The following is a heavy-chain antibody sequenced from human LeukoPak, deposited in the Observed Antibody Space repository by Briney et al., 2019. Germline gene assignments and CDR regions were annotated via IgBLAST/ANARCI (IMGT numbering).Heavy chain of an antibody. CDR2: TSSRGSTI. V-gene: IGHV3-11*01. CDR1: GFTFSDYY. D-gene: IGHD3-10*01. Sequence: KPGGSLRLSCAASGFTFSDYYMSWIRQAPGKGLEWVSYTSSRGSTIYYADSVKGRFTISRDNAKNSLYLQMNSLRAEDTAVYYCARTYYYGSGSNMNFNYWGQGTLVTVSS. CDR3: ARTYYYGSGSNMNFNY. J-gene: IGHJ4*02.